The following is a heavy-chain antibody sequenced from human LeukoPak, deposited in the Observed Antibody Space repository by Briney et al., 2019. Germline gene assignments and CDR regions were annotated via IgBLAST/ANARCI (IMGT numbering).Heavy chain of an antibody. CDR1: GYTFTSYG. CDR2: ISAYNGNT. CDR3: ARVPLGSVVIPEGY. J-gene: IGHJ4*02. V-gene: IGHV1-18*01. D-gene: IGHD3-22*01. Sequence: ASVKVSCKASGYTFTSYGISWVRQAPGQGLEWMGWISAYNGNTNYAQKLQGRVTMTTDTSTSTAYIELRSLRSDDTAVYYCARVPLGSVVIPEGYWGQGTLVTVSS.